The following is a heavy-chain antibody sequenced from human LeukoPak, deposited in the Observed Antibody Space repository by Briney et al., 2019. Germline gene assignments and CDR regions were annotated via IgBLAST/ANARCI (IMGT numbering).Heavy chain of an antibody. J-gene: IGHJ1*01. CDR2: LSGTSST. V-gene: IGHV3-23*01. CDR3: APYPGVAVNKYFQP. Sequence: PGGALRLSWGASGFTFNTYGMALVRQAPGKGLEGVSALSGTSSTYYADSVKGGFTISRDNSKNPLYLQMNSLSVEDTAIYYCAPYPGVAVNKYFQPWGQGTLLTVSS. CDR1: GFTFNTYG. D-gene: IGHD6-19*01.